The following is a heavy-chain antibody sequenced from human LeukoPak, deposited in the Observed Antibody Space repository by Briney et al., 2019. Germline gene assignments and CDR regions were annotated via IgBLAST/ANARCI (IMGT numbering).Heavy chain of an antibody. V-gene: IGHV4-34*01. Sequence: SEPLSLTCAVYGGSFSGYYWSWIRQPPAKGLEWIGEINHSGSTNYNPSLKSRVTISVDTSKNQFSLKLSSVTAAGTAVYYCARVKLRMRRYFDYWGQGTLVTVSS. CDR1: GGSFSGYY. D-gene: IGHD3-16*01. J-gene: IGHJ4*02. CDR3: ARVKLRMRRYFDY. CDR2: INHSGST.